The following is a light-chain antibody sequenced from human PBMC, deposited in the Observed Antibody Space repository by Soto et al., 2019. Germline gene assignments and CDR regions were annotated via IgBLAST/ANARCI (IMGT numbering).Light chain of an antibody. J-gene: IGKJ2*01. CDR2: HAS. CDR1: QSISTY. V-gene: IGKV1-5*01. CDR3: QQYYSYPHT. Sequence: DIQMTQPSTLSASVGDRVTLHCRASQSISTYLAWYQQKPGKAPKVLIYHASNLESGVPSRFSGGGSGTEFTLTISSLQPDDFATYYCQQYYSYPHTFGQGTKLEIK.